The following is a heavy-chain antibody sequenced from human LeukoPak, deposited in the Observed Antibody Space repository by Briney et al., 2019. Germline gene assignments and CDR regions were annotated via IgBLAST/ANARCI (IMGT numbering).Heavy chain of an antibody. CDR1: GFTFTTYG. V-gene: IGHV1-18*01. Sequence: GASVKVSCEASGFTFTTYGISWVRQAPGQGLEWMGWINAYNGNTKYAQKFRGRVTMTTDTSTSTAYMELKSLRSDDTAVYYCARVLVATRIYYVDYWGQGTLVTVSS. CDR2: INAYNGNT. J-gene: IGHJ4*02. D-gene: IGHD2-15*01. CDR3: ARVLVATRIYYVDY.